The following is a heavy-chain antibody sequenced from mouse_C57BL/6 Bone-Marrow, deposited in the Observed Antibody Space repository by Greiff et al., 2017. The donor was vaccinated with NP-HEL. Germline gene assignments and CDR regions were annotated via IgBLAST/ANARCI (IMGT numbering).Heavy chain of an antibody. CDR2: IRLKSDNYAT. CDR1: GFTFSNYW. J-gene: IGHJ4*01. V-gene: IGHV6-3*01. Sequence: EVKVEESGGGLVQPGGSMKLSCVASGFTFSNYWMNWVRQSPETGLEWVAQIRLKSDNYATHYAESVKGRFTISRDDSKSSVYLQMNNLRAEDTGIYYCTGGVTTRYYYAMDYWGQGTSVTVSS. D-gene: IGHD2-2*01. CDR3: TGGVTTRYYYAMDY.